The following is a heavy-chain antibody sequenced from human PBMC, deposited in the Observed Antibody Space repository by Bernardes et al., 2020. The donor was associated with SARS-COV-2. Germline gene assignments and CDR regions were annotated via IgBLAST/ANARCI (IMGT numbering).Heavy chain of an antibody. CDR1: GFTFDDYA. V-gene: IGHV3-9*01. D-gene: IGHD3-10*01. CDR2: ISWNSGSI. CDR3: ATLSGSYYYYYGMDV. Sequence: GGSLRLSCAASGFTFDDYAMHWVRQAPGKGLEWVSGISWNSGSIGYADSVKGRFTISRDNAKNSLYLQMNSLRAEDTALYYCATLSGSYYYYYGMDVWGQGTTVTVSS. J-gene: IGHJ6*02.